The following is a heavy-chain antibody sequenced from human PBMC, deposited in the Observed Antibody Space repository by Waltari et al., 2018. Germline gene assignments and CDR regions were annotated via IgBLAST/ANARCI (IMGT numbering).Heavy chain of an antibody. Sequence: QVQLVQSGAEVKKPGASVKVSCKASGYPFPTYNINWVRQATGQGLEWMGWRNPNSGNTGYAQKFQGRVTITRNTSISTAYMELSSLRSEDTAVYDCARGHIVVVGGMDVWGQGTTVTVSS. CDR1: GYPFPTYN. CDR2: RNPNSGNT. D-gene: IGHD2-2*01. V-gene: IGHV1-8*03. CDR3: ARGHIVVVGGMDV. J-gene: IGHJ6*02.